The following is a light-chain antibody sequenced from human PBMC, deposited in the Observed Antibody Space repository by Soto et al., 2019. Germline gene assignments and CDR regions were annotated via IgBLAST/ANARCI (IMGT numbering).Light chain of an antibody. V-gene: IGKV1-39*01. J-gene: IGKJ1*01. CDR2: AAS. Sequence: DIQMTQSPSSLSASVGDRVTITCRASQSISSYLNWYQQKPGKAPKLLIYAASSLQSGVPSRFSGSGSGQDFTPTITSLKPKDFAPYSCHQSYSTPPWTFGQGTKVEIK. CDR3: HQSYSTPPWT. CDR1: QSISSY.